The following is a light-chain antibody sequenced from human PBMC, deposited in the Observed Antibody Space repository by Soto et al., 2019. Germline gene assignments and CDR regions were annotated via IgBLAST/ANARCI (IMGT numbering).Light chain of an antibody. CDR2: DAY. J-gene: IGKJ1*01. CDR3: QEYFQCPPGM. Sequence: EIVVTQSPATLSASPEERVTLTCRASQFVSTRLAWYQQRPGQVPRLLIYDAYTRALGISARFSGSGSGTEFTLTISSLQSEDFALYYCQEYFQCPPGMFGPGTKLDIK. V-gene: IGKV3-15*01. CDR1: QFVSTR.